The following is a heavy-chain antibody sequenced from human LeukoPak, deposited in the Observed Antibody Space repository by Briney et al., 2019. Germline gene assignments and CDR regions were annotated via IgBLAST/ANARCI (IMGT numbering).Heavy chain of an antibody. J-gene: IGHJ3*02. CDR3: ARDNTLIDAFDI. Sequence: SQTLSLTCTVSGGSISSGGYYWSWIRQHPGKGLEWIGYIYYSGSTYYNPSLKSRVTISVDTSKNQFSLKLSSVTAADTAVYYCARDNTLIDAFDIWGQGTMVTVSS. V-gene: IGHV4-31*03. D-gene: IGHD2-2*02. CDR2: IYYSGST. CDR1: GGSISSGGYY.